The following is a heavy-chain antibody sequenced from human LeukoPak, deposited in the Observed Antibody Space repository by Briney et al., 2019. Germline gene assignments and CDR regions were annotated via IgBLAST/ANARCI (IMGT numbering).Heavy chain of an antibody. CDR2: IRGKGYGGPT. V-gene: IGHV3-49*04. CDR3: SVEGRGGDYVYYYYGMDV. Sequence: GGALRLSCLGSGFTFADYSLRWVRQAPGKGVEWVGFIRGKGYGGPTEYAASVKGRFSISRDDSKGIAYLQMNSLKIEDTAIYYCSVEGRGGDYVYYYYGMDVWGQGTTVTVS. D-gene: IGHD4-17*01. CDR1: GFTFADYS. J-gene: IGHJ6*02.